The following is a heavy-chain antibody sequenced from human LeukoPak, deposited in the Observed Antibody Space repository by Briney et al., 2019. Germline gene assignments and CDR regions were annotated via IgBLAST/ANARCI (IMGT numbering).Heavy chain of an antibody. V-gene: IGHV1-69*05. CDR2: IIPIFGTA. CDR3: ARERFGESYDASDI. Sequence: SVKVSCKASGGTFSSYAISWVRQAPGQGLEWMGGIIPIFGTANYAQKFQGRVTITTDESTSTAYMELSSLRSEDTAVYYCARERFGESYDASDIWGQGTMVTVSS. J-gene: IGHJ3*02. D-gene: IGHD3-10*01. CDR1: GGTFSSYA.